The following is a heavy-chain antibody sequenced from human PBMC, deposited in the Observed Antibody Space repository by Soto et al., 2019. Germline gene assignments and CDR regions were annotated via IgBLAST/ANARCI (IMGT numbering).Heavy chain of an antibody. CDR3: ARGGRTDWRYFDS. Sequence: GASVKVSCKTSGYTFNKYPIHWVRQAPGQGLEWMGWINPANGDTGFSQKFQDRVTITRDTSASTAYMELSSLKTEDTAVYYCARGGRTDWRYFDSWGQGTLVTVSS. CDR1: GYTFNKYP. D-gene: IGHD1-1*01. CDR2: INPANGDT. V-gene: IGHV1-3*01. J-gene: IGHJ4*02.